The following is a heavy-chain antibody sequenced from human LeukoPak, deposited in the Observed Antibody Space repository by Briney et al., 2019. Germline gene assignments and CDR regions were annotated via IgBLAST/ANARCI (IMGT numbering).Heavy chain of an antibody. Sequence: WASVKVSCKASGYTFTGYYMHWVRQAPGQGLEWMGWINPNSGGTNYAQKFQGRVTMTRDTSISTAYMELSRPRSDDTAVYYCARGLYYYGSGSCLGDYWGQGTLVTVSS. J-gene: IGHJ4*02. CDR1: GYTFTGYY. D-gene: IGHD3-10*01. V-gene: IGHV1-2*02. CDR3: ARGLYYYGSGSCLGDY. CDR2: INPNSGGT.